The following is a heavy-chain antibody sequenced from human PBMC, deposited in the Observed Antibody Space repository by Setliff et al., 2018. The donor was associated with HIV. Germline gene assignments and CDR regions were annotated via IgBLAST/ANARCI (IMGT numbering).Heavy chain of an antibody. J-gene: IGHJ4*02. CDR3: ARDAGYSGYAWNY. D-gene: IGHD5-12*01. V-gene: IGHV1-69*10. CDR1: GGTFSSYR. CDR2: VIPGLGIA. Sequence: ASVKVSCKASGGTFSSYRISWVRQAPGQGLEYMGGVIPGLGIAYYAQRFQGRVTITADESTSTVYMELSSLRSEDTAMYYCARDAGYSGYAWNYWGQGTLVTVS.